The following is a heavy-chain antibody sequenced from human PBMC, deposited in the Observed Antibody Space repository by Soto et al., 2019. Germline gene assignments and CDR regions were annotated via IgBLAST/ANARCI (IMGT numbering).Heavy chain of an antibody. CDR2: ISSSSSTI. CDR1: GFTFSSYN. D-gene: IGHD2-15*01. CDR3: ARGIVVVVAATQERNYYYGMDV. V-gene: IGHV3-48*02. Sequence: PGGSLRLSCAASGFTFSSYNMNWVRQAPGKGLEWVSYISSSSSTIYYADSVKGRFTISRDNAKNSLYLQMNSLRDEDTAVYYCARGIVVVVAATQERNYYYGMDVWGQGTTVTVSS. J-gene: IGHJ6*02.